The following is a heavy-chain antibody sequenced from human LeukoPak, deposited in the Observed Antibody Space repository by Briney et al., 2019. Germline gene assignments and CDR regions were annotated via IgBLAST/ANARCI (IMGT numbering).Heavy chain of an antibody. Sequence: ASVKVSCKASAYAFTTYYIHWVRQAPGQGLEWMGLINPSNGYTDYAQRFQSRVTMTRDTSTTTVYMELSSLRSEDTAVYYCARGGLMGAPGQRYELWGQGTLVTVSS. CDR1: AYAFTTYY. D-gene: IGHD3-9*01. CDR3: ARGGLMGAPGQRYEL. V-gene: IGHV1-46*01. J-gene: IGHJ4*02. CDR2: INPSNGYT.